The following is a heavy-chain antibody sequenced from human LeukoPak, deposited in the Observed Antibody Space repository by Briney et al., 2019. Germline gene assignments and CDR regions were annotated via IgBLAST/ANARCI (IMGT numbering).Heavy chain of an antibody. CDR2: IYPGDSDT. CDR3: ARHNPHGFYYYYMDV. J-gene: IGHJ6*03. D-gene: IGHD1-14*01. Sequence: GESLKISCKGSGYSFTSYWIGWVRQMPGKGLEWMGIIYPGDSDTRYSPSFQGQVTISADKSISTAYLQWSSLKASDTAMYYCARHNPHGFYYYYMDVWGKGTTVTVSS. CDR1: GYSFTSYW. V-gene: IGHV5-51*01.